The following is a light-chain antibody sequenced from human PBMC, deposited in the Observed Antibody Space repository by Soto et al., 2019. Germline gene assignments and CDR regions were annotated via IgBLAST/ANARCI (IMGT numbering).Light chain of an antibody. Sequence: EIVTSPSAGTPSLSTRGRATLYCSASQSVSSSYLAWYQQKPGQAPRLLIYGASNRATGIPDRFSGSGSGTDFTLTISRLEPEDFAVYYCQHYAKSPWTFGQGTKVDIK. CDR2: GAS. V-gene: IGKV3-20*01. CDR1: QSVSSSY. CDR3: QHYAKSPWT. J-gene: IGKJ1*01.